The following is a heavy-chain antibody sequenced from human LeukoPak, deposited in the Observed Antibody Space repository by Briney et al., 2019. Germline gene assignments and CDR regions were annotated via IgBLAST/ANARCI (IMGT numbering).Heavy chain of an antibody. CDR3: ARGNMVRGVTHYYYYGMDV. J-gene: IGHJ6*02. CDR1: GFTFSDYY. CDR2: ISSSGSTI. D-gene: IGHD3-10*01. Sequence: PGGSLGLSCAASGFTFSDYYMSWIRQAPGKGLEWVSYISSSGSTIYYADSVKGRFTISRDNAKNSLYLQMNSLRAEDTAVYYCARGNMVRGVTHYYYYGMDVWGQGTTVTVSS. V-gene: IGHV3-11*01.